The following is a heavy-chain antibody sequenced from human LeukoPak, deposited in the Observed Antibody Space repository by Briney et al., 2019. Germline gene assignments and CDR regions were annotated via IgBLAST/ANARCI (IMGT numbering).Heavy chain of an antibody. CDR1: GYTFTGYY. CDR2: INPNSGGT. V-gene: IGHV1-2*02. Sequence: EASVKVSCTASGYTFTGYYMHWVRQAPGPGLEWMGWINPNSGGTNYAQKSQGRVTMTRDTTISTAYMELSRLRSDDTAVYYCARGGSSGWYNYYYYYMDVWGKGTTGTISS. CDR3: ARGGSSGWYNYYYYYMDV. D-gene: IGHD6-19*01. J-gene: IGHJ6*03.